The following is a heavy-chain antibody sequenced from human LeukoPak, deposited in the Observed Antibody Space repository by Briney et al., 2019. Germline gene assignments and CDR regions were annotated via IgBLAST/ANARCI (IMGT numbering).Heavy chain of an antibody. CDR3: AKAGSYSDISVYPLASFDF. D-gene: IGHD3-22*01. V-gene: IGHV3-23*01. CDR1: GFTFSSYA. Sequence: GGSLRLSCAASGFTFSSYAMSWVRQAPGKGLEWVSAISGSGGSTYYADSVKGRFTISRDNSKNTLYLQMNSLRAEDTAVYYCAKAGSYSDISVYPLASFDFWGQGTMVTVSS. J-gene: IGHJ3*01. CDR2: ISGSGGST.